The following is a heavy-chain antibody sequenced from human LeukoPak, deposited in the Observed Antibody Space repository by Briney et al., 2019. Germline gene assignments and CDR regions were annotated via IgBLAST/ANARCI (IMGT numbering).Heavy chain of an antibody. J-gene: IGHJ4*02. D-gene: IGHD5-18*01. CDR1: GFTFSSSA. Sequence: PGGSPRLSCAASGFTFSSSAMNWVRQAPGKGLEWVSAISGSGGSTYYADSVKGRFTISRDNSKNTLYLQMSSLRAEDTAVYYCAKRGAYSPPYWGQGTLVTVSS. CDR2: ISGSGGST. V-gene: IGHV3-23*01. CDR3: AKRGAYSPPY.